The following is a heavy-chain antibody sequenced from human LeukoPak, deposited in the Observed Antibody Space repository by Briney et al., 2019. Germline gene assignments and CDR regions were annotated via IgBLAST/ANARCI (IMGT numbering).Heavy chain of an antibody. CDR1: GFTFSSYA. J-gene: IGHJ4*02. V-gene: IGHV3-30-3*01. CDR2: ISYDGSNK. D-gene: IGHD6-19*01. Sequence: PGRSLRLSCAASGFTFSSYAMHWVRQAPGKGLEWVAVISYDGSNKYYADSVKGRFTISRDNSKNTLYLQMNSLRAEDTAVYYCARDTQAVADYYFDYWGQGTLVTVSS. CDR3: ARDTQAVADYYFDY.